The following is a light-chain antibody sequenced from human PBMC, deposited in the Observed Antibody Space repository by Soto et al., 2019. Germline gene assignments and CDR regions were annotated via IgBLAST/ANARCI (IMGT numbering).Light chain of an antibody. CDR2: GAS. Sequence: EVVMTQSPATLSLSPGERATLSCRASQSVRSYLAWYQQKPGQSPRLLMSGASTRATGVPARFSGSGSGTEFTLTISSLQSEDFAVYYCQQYNNWPPCTFGQGTRVEIK. CDR3: QQYNNWPPCT. V-gene: IGKV3-15*01. J-gene: IGKJ5*01. CDR1: QSVRSY.